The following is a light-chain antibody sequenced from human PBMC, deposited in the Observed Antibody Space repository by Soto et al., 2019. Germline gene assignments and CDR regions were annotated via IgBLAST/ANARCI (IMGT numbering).Light chain of an antibody. CDR1: QSVSLH. J-gene: IGKJ4*01. Sequence: EIVLTQSPANLSLSPGERATLSCSASQSVSLHLAWYQQKPGQAPRLLIYDASNRATGVPGRFSVSGSGADFSLTISILAPEDGAIYYCQQRRDCPLTFGGGTTVDIK. CDR3: QQRRDCPLT. CDR2: DAS. V-gene: IGKV3-11*01.